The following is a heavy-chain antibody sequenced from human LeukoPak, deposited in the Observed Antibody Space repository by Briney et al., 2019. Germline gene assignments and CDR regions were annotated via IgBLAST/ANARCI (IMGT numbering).Heavy chain of an antibody. CDR1: GFTFSSYA. CDR2: ISGSGGST. J-gene: IGHJ4*02. D-gene: IGHD3-22*01. Sequence: HSGGSLRLSCAASGFTFSSYAMSWVRQAPGKGLEWVSAISGSGGSTYYADSVKGRFTISRDNSKNTLYLQMNSLRAEDTAVYYCAKITMIVVVITYGPFFDYWGQGTLVTVSS. CDR3: AKITMIVVVITYGPFFDY. V-gene: IGHV3-23*01.